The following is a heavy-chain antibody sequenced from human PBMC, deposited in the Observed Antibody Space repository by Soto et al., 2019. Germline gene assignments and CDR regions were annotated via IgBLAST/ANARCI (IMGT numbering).Heavy chain of an antibody. CDR2: IIPMFRSA. Sequence: QVQLVQSGAEVKKSGSSVKVSCKASGGTFNRFAISWVRQAPGQGLQWMGGIIPMFRSANYAQKFKGRVTITGDESTNTVYMEMTRLRSDDTAVYSCAREGGHNYGLGRGHPFDPWGQGTLVTVSS. CDR1: GGTFNRFA. J-gene: IGHJ5*02. D-gene: IGHD3-16*01. V-gene: IGHV1-69*01. CDR3: AREGGHNYGLGRGHPFDP.